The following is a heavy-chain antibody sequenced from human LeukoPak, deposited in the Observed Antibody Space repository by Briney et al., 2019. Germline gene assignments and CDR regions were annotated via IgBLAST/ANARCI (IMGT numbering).Heavy chain of an antibody. V-gene: IGHV1-69*04. CDR1: GGTFSSYA. J-gene: IGHJ5*02. CDR3: ARDGDSPINSGSYYSWFDP. Sequence: SVKVSCKASGGTFSSYAISWVRQAPGQGLEWMGRIIPIFGIANYAQKFQGRVTITADKSTSTAYMELSSLRSEDTAVYYCARDGDSPINSGSYYSWFDPWGQGTLVTVSS. CDR2: IIPIFGIA. D-gene: IGHD3-10*01.